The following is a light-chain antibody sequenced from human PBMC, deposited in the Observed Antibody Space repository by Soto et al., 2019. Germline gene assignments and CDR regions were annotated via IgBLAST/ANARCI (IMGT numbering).Light chain of an antibody. J-gene: IGLJ2*01. CDR3: SSYTSRSTLEV. CDR2: DVS. CDR1: SSDVGGYNY. V-gene: IGLV2-14*01. Sequence: QSVVTQPASVSGSPGQSITISCTGTSSDVGGYNYVSWYQQHPGKAPKLMIYDVSNRPSGVSNRFSGSKSGNTASLTISGLQAEDEADYYCSSYTSRSTLEVFGGGTKLTVL.